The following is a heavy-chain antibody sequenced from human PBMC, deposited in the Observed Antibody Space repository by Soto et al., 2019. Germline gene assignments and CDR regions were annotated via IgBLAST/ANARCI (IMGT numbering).Heavy chain of an antibody. CDR1: GGSISSSSYY. D-gene: IGHD3-22*01. CDR3: VGSGYSPFDY. CDR2: LYYSGSA. J-gene: IGHJ4*02. Sequence: QLQLQESGPGLVKPSETLSLTCTVSGGSISSSSYYWGWIRQPPGKGLEWIGSLYYSGSAYYNPSLRSSVTISGVTSKIQCSLKLSSVTAADTAVYDWVGSGYSPFDYWGQGTLVTVSS. V-gene: IGHV4-39*01.